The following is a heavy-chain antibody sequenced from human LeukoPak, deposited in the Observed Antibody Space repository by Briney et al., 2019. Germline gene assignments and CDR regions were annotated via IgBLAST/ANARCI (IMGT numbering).Heavy chain of an antibody. CDR3: AKSGYNRFDY. CDR2: ISGSGSGGST. Sequence: GGSLRLSCAASGFTFSSYSMSWVRQAPGKGLEWVSRISGSGSGGSTYYADSVKGRFTISRDNSKNTLYLQMNSLIAEDTAVYYCAKSGYNRFDYWGQGTRVTVSS. D-gene: IGHD5-24*01. V-gene: IGHV3-23*01. J-gene: IGHJ4*02. CDR1: GFTFSSYS.